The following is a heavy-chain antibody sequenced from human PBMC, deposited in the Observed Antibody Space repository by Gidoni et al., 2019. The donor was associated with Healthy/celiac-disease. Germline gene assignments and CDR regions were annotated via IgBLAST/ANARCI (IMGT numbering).Heavy chain of an antibody. J-gene: IGHJ4*02. CDR1: GFTVSSNY. V-gene: IGHV3-66*01. CDR3: ARDTSRGYFDY. CDR2: IYSGGST. Sequence: EVQLVESGGGLVQPGGSLRLSCAASGFTVSSNYMSWVRQAPGKGPEWVSVIYSGGSTYYADSVKGRFTISRDNSKNTLYLQMNSLRAEDTAVYYCARDTSRGYFDYWGQGTLVTVSS. D-gene: IGHD3-10*01.